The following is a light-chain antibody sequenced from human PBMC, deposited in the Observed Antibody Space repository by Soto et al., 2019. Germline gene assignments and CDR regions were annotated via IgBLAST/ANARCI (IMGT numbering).Light chain of an antibody. CDR3: QQYSASPRT. CDR1: RTVDGNY. CDR2: SAS. Sequence: EVVLTQSPGTLSLSPGESATLSCRASRTVDGNYLAWYHQKPGQAPRLLIHSASTRAPGIPDRFSASGAGTDFTLTISRLEPEDSAVYYCQQYSASPRTFGPGTKVDIK. J-gene: IGKJ3*01. V-gene: IGKV3-20*01.